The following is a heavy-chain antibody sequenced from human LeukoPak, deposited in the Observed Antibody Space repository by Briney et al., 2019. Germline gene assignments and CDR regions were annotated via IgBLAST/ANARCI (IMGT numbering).Heavy chain of an antibody. J-gene: IGHJ5*02. Sequence: SETLSLTCTVSGASISSYYWSWIRQPPGKGLEWIGYIFYGGSSNYNPTLKSRVTISVDASKDQFSLTLSSVTAADTAIYYCARHDYSNYPPNNWFDPWGQGTLVTVSS. CDR1: GASISSYY. V-gene: IGHV4-59*08. CDR3: ARHDYSNYPPNNWFDP. CDR2: IFYGGSS. D-gene: IGHD4-11*01.